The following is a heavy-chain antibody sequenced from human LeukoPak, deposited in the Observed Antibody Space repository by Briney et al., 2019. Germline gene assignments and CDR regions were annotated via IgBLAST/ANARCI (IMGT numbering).Heavy chain of an antibody. D-gene: IGHD1-1*01. J-gene: IGHJ4*03. Sequence: SETLPLSCAVYGGSFSTYYWSWIRQSPGKGLEWIAEINHRGDTNYNPSVKSRVTISVDTSKNQFSLKVRSLTAADTAVYYCARGPTISETGYFDYWDQGTLVTVSS. CDR1: GGSFSTYY. CDR2: INHRGDT. V-gene: IGHV4-34*01. CDR3: ARGPTISETGYFDY.